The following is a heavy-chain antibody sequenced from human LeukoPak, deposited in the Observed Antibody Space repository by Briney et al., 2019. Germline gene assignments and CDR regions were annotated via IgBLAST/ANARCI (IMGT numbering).Heavy chain of an antibody. CDR3: ARDGGKGYEIDY. CDR1: GFPFSNNP. Sequence: PGGSLRLSCVVSGFPFSNNPMNWVRQAPGKGLEWVSYISTAITTTYYAESVKGRFTISRDNAKNPLYLQMNSLRVEDTAVYYCARDGGKGYEIDYWGQGTLVTVSS. CDR2: ISTAITTT. D-gene: IGHD2-2*01. V-gene: IGHV3-48*01. J-gene: IGHJ4*02.